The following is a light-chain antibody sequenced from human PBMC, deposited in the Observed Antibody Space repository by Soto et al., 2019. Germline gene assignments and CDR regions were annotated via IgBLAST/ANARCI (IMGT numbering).Light chain of an antibody. CDR2: GAS. CDR3: QHFGSSRGT. CDR1: QSVDSSY. Sequence: EIVWTQSPGTLSLSPGERATLSCRASQSVDSSYLAWYHQRPGQAPRLLIYGASSRATGIPDRFSGSGSGTDFTLTISRLEPEDFAVYYCQHFGSSRGTFGQGTRLEI. J-gene: IGKJ5*01. V-gene: IGKV3-20*01.